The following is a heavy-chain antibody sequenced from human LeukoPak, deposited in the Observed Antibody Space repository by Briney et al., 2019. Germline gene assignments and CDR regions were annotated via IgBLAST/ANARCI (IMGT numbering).Heavy chain of an antibody. CDR1: GFIFNNYG. J-gene: IGHJ5*02. D-gene: IGHD3-22*01. CDR3: AKGSSGYFIDL. V-gene: IGHV3-23*01. Sequence: GGSLRLSCAASGFIFNNYGLIWVRQAPGKGLEWVSAISNDGGGTNYADFVKGRFTISRDNSKNTLFLQMNSLRAEDTALYYCAKGSSGYFIDLWGQGTLVTVSS. CDR2: ISNDGGGT.